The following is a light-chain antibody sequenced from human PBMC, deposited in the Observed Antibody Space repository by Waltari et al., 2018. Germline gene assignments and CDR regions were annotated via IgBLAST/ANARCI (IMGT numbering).Light chain of an antibody. J-gene: IGLJ3*02. Sequence: QSALTQPASVSGSPGQSITLSCTGTRSDVGGYNYVSWYQQHPGKAPKLIIYDVSDRPSGVSNRFSGSKSGNTASLTVSGLQAEDEADYFCSSYTGSNTWVFGGGTKLTVL. CDR2: DVS. CDR1: RSDVGGYNY. V-gene: IGLV2-14*03. CDR3: SSYTGSNTWV.